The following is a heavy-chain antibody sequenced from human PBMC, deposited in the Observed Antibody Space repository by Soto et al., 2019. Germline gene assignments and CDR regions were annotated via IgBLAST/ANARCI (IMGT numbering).Heavy chain of an antibody. CDR3: ARGDYDSSGYSNWFDP. D-gene: IGHD3-22*01. CDR1: GYSISSSNW. CDR2: ISYSGTT. J-gene: IGHJ5*02. Sequence: SETLSLTCAVSGYSISSSNWWGWVRQPPGRGPEWIGHISYSGTTYYNPSLKSRVTMSIDTSKNQFSLDLSSVTAADTAVYYCARGDYDSSGYSNWFDPWGQGTLVTVSS. V-gene: IGHV4-28*03.